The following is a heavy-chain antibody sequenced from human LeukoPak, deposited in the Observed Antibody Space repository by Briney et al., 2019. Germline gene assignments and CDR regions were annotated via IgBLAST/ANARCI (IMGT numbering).Heavy chain of an antibody. V-gene: IGHV6-1*01. CDR3: ATEGMTCCSGGSCYRDAFDI. CDR1: GDSVSSNSAA. J-gene: IGHJ3*02. Sequence: SQTLSLTCAISGDSVSSNSAAWNWIRQSPSRGLEWLGRTYYRSKWYNDYAVSVKSRITINPDTSKNQFSLQLNSVTPEDTAVYYCATEGMTCCSGGSCYRDAFDIWGQGTMVTVSS. CDR2: TYYRSKWYN. D-gene: IGHD2-15*01.